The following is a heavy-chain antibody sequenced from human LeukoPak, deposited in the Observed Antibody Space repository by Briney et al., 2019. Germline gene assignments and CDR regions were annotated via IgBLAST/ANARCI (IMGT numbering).Heavy chain of an antibody. CDR2: IYSGGST. CDR1: GFTVSSNY. J-gene: IGHJ6*02. CDR3: ARGAGTTVFSYYYGMDV. V-gene: IGHV3-66*01. D-gene: IGHD1-7*01. Sequence: GSLRLSCAASGFTVSSNYMSWVRQAPGKGLEWVSVIYSGGSTYYADSVKGRFTISRDNSKNTLYLQMNSLRAEDTAVYYCARGAGTTVFSYYYGMDVWGQGTTVTVSS.